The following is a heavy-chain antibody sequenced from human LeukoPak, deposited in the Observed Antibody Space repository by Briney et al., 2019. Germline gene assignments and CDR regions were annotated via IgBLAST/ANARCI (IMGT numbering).Heavy chain of an antibody. V-gene: IGHV4-59*01. CDR2: IYHSGST. Sequence: PSETLSLTCTVSGGSISSYYWSWIRQPPGKGLEWIGYIYHSGSTNYNPSLKSRVTISVDTSKNQFSLKLSSVTAADTAVYYCARARSSWPYYFDYWGQGTLVTVSS. D-gene: IGHD2-15*01. J-gene: IGHJ4*02. CDR1: GGSISSYY. CDR3: ARARSSWPYYFDY.